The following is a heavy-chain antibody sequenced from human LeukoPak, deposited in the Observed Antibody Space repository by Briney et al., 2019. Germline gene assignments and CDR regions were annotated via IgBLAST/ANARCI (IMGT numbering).Heavy chain of an antibody. CDR1: GYTFSNYA. D-gene: IGHD6-19*01. Sequence: GGSLRLSCAASGYTFSNYAMHWVRQAPGKGLEWVAVILYDGSMKYYADSLKGRFTISRDNSKNTLYLQMNSLRSEDTAVYYCAKELGIAVAGTGIDPWGQGTLVTVSS. CDR2: ILYDGSMK. J-gene: IGHJ5*02. V-gene: IGHV3-30*18. CDR3: AKELGIAVAGTGIDP.